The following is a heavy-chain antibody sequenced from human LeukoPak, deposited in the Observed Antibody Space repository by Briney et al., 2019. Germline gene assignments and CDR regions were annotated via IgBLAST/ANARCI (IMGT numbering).Heavy chain of an antibody. CDR2: IYTSGST. CDR1: GGSISSGSYY. D-gene: IGHD2-2*01. Sequence: SGTLSLTCTVSGGSISSGSYYWSWIRQPAGKGLEWIGRIYTSGSTNYNPSLKSRVTISVDTSKNQFSLKLSSVTAADTAVYYCARAPASTSYFDYWGQGTLVTVSS. CDR3: ARAPASTSYFDY. J-gene: IGHJ4*02. V-gene: IGHV4-61*02.